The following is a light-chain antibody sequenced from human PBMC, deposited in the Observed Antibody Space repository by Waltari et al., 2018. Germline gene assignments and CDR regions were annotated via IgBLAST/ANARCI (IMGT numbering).Light chain of an antibody. Sequence: DLQMTQSPSTLSASVGDRVTITCRTSHSISRWLAWYQQKPGKAPKLLIHQASSLESGGPSRFSGSGSGTDFTLTINSLQPEDSATYYCQQYNDFIWAFGRGTKVEI. CDR3: QQYNDFIWA. V-gene: IGKV1-5*01. J-gene: IGKJ1*01. CDR1: HSISRW. CDR2: QAS.